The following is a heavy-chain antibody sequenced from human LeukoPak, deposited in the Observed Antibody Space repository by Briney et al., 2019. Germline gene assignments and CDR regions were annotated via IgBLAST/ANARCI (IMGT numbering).Heavy chain of an antibody. J-gene: IGHJ4*02. V-gene: IGHV1-69*05. CDR1: GGTFSSYA. Sequence: ASVKVSCKASGGTFSSYAISWVRQAPGQGLEWMGGIIPIFGTANYAQKFQGRVTITTDESTSTAYMELSSLRSEDTAVYYCAGESSSAEVFDYWGQGTLVTVSS. D-gene: IGHD6-6*01. CDR2: IIPIFGTA. CDR3: AGESSSAEVFDY.